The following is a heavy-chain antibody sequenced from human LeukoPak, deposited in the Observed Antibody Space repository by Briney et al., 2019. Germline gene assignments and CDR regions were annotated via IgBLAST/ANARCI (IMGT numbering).Heavy chain of an antibody. CDR1: GFTFSSYG. CDR3: AKDEGIQLPFWFDP. D-gene: IGHD5-18*01. J-gene: IGHJ5*02. CDR2: IRYDGSNK. V-gene: IGHV3-30*02. Sequence: GGSLRLSCAASGFTFSSYGMHWVRQAPGKGLEWVAFIRYDGSNKYYTDSVKGRFTISRDNSKNTLYLQMNSLRAEDTAVYYCAKDEGIQLPFWFDPWGQGTLVTISS.